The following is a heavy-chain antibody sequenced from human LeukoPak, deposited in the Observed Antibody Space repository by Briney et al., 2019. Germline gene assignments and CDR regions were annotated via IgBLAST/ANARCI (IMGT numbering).Heavy chain of an antibody. J-gene: IGHJ4*02. CDR2: IIPIFGTA. D-gene: IGHD4-17*01. Sequence: SVRVSCKASGGTFSSYAISWVRQAPGQGLEWMGGIIPIFGTANYAQKFQGRVTITADESTSTAYMELSSLRSEDTAVYYCARAGCCDDYGDYVAGYWGQGTLVTVSS. V-gene: IGHV1-69*13. CDR1: GGTFSSYA. CDR3: ARAGCCDDYGDYVAGY.